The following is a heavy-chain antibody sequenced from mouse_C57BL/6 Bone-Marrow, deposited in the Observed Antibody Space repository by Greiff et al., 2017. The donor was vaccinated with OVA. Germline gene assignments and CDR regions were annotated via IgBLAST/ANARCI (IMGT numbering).Heavy chain of an antibody. J-gene: IGHJ2*01. V-gene: IGHV1-81*01. CDR2: IYPRSGNT. Sequence: QVQLQQSGAELARPGASVKLSCKASGYTFTSYGISWVKQRTGQGLEWIGEIYPRSGNTYYNEKFKGKATLTADKSSSTAYMELRSLTSEDTAVYYCARRGLRWDFDYWGQGTTLTVSS. CDR3: ARRGLRWDFDY. D-gene: IGHD1-1*01. CDR1: GYTFTSYG.